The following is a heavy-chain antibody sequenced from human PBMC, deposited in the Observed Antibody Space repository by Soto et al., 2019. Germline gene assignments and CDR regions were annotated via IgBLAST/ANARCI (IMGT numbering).Heavy chain of an antibody. D-gene: IGHD3-22*01. CDR3: ARDGQGDYYDSSGYYHTYYFDY. CDR2: IYTSGNT. Sequence: QVQLQESGPGLVKPSETLSLTCTVSGGSISSYYWSWIRQPAGKGLEWIGRIYTSGNTKYNPSLKRRRTMAGDTSKNQFSLKLSSVTAADTAVYYCARDGQGDYYDSSGYYHTYYFDYWGQGTLVTVSS. CDR1: GGSISSYY. J-gene: IGHJ4*02. V-gene: IGHV4-4*07.